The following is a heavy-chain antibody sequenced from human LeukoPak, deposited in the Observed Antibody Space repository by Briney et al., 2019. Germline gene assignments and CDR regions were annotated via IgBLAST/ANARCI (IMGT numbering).Heavy chain of an antibody. CDR2: IYYSGST. D-gene: IGHD6-19*01. CDR1: GGSISSSSHY. CDR3: AGKAVAGPYFDY. V-gene: IGHV4-39*07. Sequence: KSSETLSLTCTVSGGSISSSSHYWGWIRQPPGKGLEWIGSIYYSGSTYYNPSLKSRVSISVDTSKNQFSLKLTSVTAADTAVYYCAGKAVAGPYFDYWGQGTLVTVSS. J-gene: IGHJ4*02.